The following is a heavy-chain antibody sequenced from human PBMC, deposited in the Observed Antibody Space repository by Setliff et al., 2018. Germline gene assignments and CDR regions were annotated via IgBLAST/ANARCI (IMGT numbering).Heavy chain of an antibody. CDR1: GGSISSSY. J-gene: IGHJ6*03. V-gene: IGHV4-59*04. D-gene: IGHD3-10*01. Sequence: SETLPLTCNVSGGSISSSYWSWIRQSPGKELEWIGSAYYNGDSYYNPSLKSRVTMSVDTPRNQFSLHLISVTAADTAVYYCARHVGTRSRGYNYYYYFMDVWGKGTTVTVSS. CDR2: AYYNGDS. CDR3: ARHVGTRSRGYNYYYYFMDV.